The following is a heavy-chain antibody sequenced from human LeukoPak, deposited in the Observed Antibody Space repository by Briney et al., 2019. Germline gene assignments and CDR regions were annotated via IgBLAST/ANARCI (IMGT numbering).Heavy chain of an antibody. V-gene: IGHV1-8*02. D-gene: IGHD5-18*01. J-gene: IGHJ3*02. Sequence: GESLKISCKGSGYSFISYWIGWVRQMPGKGLEWMGWMSPNSGNTGYAQKFQGRVTRTRNTSISTAYMELSSLRSEDTAVYYCARGYSDAFDIWGQGTMVTVSS. CDR2: MSPNSGNT. CDR1: GYSFISYW. CDR3: ARGYSDAFDI.